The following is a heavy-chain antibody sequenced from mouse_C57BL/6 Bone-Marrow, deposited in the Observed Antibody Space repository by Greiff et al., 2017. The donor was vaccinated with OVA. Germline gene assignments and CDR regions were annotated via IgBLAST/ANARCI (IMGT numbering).Heavy chain of an antibody. CDR3: AREGITTAPHCYFDV. D-gene: IGHD1-2*01. CDR2: ISDGGSYT. Sequence: EVKLMESGGGLVKPGGSLKLSCAASGFTFSSYAMSWVRQTPEKRLEWVATISDGGSYTYYPDNVKGRFTISRDNAKNNLYLQMSHLKSEDTAMYYCAREGITTAPHCYFDVWGTGTTVTVSS. V-gene: IGHV5-4*01. J-gene: IGHJ1*03. CDR1: GFTFSSYA.